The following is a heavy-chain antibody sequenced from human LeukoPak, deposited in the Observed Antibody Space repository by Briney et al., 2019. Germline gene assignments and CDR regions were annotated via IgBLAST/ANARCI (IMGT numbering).Heavy chain of an antibody. J-gene: IGHJ6*03. V-gene: IGHV4-38-2*01. D-gene: IGHD3-16*01. CDR3: ARAGFGTAYNRFYYYMDV. CDR2: IFHSGIA. CDR1: NYPITSDYY. Sequence: SETLSLTCGVSNYPITSDYYWVWIRQPPGQRLEWIGQIFHSGIAHYNPSLKSRVTMSVDTSRSQFSVNLNSVTAADTAVYYCARAGFGTAYNRFYYYMDVWGKGTTVTVSS.